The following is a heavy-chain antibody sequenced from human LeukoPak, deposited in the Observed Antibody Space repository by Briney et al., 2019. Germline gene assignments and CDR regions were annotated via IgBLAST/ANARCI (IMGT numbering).Heavy chain of an antibody. J-gene: IGHJ4*02. Sequence: PGGSLRLSCAASGFTFSNYAMSWVRQAPGKGLEWVSGISGVGVSTYYADSVKGRFTVSRDNPENTLYVQMNSLRAEDTAGYYCAKDGGGNWGAFDYWGQGTLVTVSS. V-gene: IGHV3-23*01. CDR3: AKDGGGNWGAFDY. CDR1: GFTFSNYA. CDR2: ISGVGVST. D-gene: IGHD4-23*01.